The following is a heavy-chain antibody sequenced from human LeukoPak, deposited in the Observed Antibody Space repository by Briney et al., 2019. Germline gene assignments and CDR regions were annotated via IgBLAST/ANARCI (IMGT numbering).Heavy chain of an antibody. V-gene: IGHV3-66*01. D-gene: IGHD6-19*01. Sequence: QSGGSLRLSCAASGFTVRSDYMSWVRQAPGKGLEWVSMIQTGGATYYRDSVKGRFTISRDYSKNTLFLQMDGLRVEDTAVYFCTRDWSGGGIAVASGYWGQETQVTVSS. J-gene: IGHJ4*02. CDR3: TRDWSGGGIAVASGY. CDR1: GFTVRSDY. CDR2: IQTGGAT.